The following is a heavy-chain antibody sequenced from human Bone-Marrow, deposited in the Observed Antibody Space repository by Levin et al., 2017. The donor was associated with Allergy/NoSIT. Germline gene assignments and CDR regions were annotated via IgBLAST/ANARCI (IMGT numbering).Heavy chain of an antibody. J-gene: IGHJ5*02. CDR3: ARDAGWELITWFDP. CDR2: IIPLSNTV. Sequence: KISCKASGGTFSSSAISWVRQAPGQGLEWLGGIIPLSNTVNYAQKFQGRVTITADKSTGTAYMELNSLRYEDTAVYYCARDAGWELITWFDPWGQGTLVTVSS. D-gene: IGHD4-23*01. CDR1: GGTFSSSA. V-gene: IGHV1-69*06.